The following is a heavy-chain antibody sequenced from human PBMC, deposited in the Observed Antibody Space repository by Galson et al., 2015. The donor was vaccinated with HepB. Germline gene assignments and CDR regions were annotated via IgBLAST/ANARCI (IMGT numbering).Heavy chain of an antibody. CDR2: IKSKTDGGTT. J-gene: IGHJ4*02. CDR1: GSTFSDAW. V-gene: IGHV3-15*07. CDR3: TDQYYYDSNYYYEGNY. D-gene: IGHD3-22*01. Sequence: SLRLSCAASGSTFSDAWMNWVRQAPGKGLEWVGRIKSKTDGGTTDYAAPVRGRFIISRDVSKNTLYLQMNSLRTGDTAVYYCTDQYYYDSNYYYEGNYWGQGTLVTVSS.